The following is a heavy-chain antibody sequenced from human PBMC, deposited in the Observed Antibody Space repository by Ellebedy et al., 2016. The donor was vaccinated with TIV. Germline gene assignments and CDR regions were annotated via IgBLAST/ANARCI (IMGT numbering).Heavy chain of an antibody. D-gene: IGHD2-2*01. Sequence: GGSLRLXXAASGFRFSNYAMSWVRQAPGKGLEWVSTIIGSGGSTYYADSVKGRFTISRDNSKNTLYLQMNSLRAEDTAVYYCARRGVDCSSTSCYYNWFDPWGQGTLVTVSS. CDR3: ARRGVDCSSTSCYYNWFDP. V-gene: IGHV3-23*01. J-gene: IGHJ5*02. CDR1: GFRFSNYA. CDR2: IIGSGGST.